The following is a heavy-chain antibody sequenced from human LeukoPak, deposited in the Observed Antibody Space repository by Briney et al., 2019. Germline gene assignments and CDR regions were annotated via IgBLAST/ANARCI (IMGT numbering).Heavy chain of an antibody. D-gene: IGHD5-24*01. J-gene: IGHJ4*02. CDR1: GGSISSYY. V-gene: IGHV4-59*01. Sequence: PSETLSLTCTVSGGSISSYYWSWIRQTPGKGLEWIGYIYYSGSTNFNPSLKSRVTISVDTSKNQFSLKLSSVTAADTAVYYCARDLDGYNDYWGQGTLVTVSS. CDR3: ARDLDGYNDY. CDR2: IYYSGST.